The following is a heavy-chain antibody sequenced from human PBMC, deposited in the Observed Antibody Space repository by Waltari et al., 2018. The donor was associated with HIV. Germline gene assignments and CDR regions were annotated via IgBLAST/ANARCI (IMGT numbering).Heavy chain of an antibody. V-gene: IGHV4-39*01. D-gene: IGHD3-16*01. CDR2: MYYNRNT. CDR3: VVSSNSYTQTHYYFDL. Sequence: QLQLQESGPGLVRPSETLSLTCAVSGGSISSSRYYWGWVRQPPGKGREWIGNMYYNRNTVCHPSPKSRVTISVDMSRNQFSLKLTSVTAADTAVYYCVVSSNSYTQTHYYFDLWGRGPLVTVSS. CDR1: GGSISSSRYY. J-gene: IGHJ2*01.